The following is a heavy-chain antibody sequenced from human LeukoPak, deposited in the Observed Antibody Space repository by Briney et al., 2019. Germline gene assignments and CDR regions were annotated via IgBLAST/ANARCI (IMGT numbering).Heavy chain of an antibody. CDR3: ARDAGYCSSTSCHGGSWFDP. D-gene: IGHD2-2*01. CDR1: GYTFTSYY. V-gene: IGHV1-46*01. J-gene: IGHJ5*02. Sequence: GASVKVSSKASGYTFTSYYMHWVRQAPGQGLEWMGIINPSGGSTNYAQKFQGRVTMTRDTSTSTVYMELSSLRSEDTAVYYCARDAGYCSSTSCHGGSWFDPWGQGTLVTVSS. CDR2: INPSGGST.